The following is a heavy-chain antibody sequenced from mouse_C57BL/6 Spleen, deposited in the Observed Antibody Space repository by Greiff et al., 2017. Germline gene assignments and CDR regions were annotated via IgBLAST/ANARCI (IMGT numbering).Heavy chain of an antibody. J-gene: IGHJ4*01. D-gene: IGHD4-1*02. CDR2: IHPNSGST. Sequence: VQLQQPGAELVKPGASVKLSCKASGYTFTSYWMHWVKQRPGQGLEWIGMIHPNSGSTNSNEKFKSKATLTVDKSSSTAYMQLSSLTSEDSAVYYCARGAATYAMDYWGQGTSVTVSS. CDR1: GYTFTSYW. CDR3: ARGAATYAMDY. V-gene: IGHV1-64*01.